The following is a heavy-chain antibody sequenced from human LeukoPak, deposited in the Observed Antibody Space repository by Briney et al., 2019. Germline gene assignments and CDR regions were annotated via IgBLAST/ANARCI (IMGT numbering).Heavy chain of an antibody. D-gene: IGHD5-18*01. CDR2: ISAHNANT. Sequence: ASVKVSCKASGHTFSNYDISWVRQAPGQGLEWMGWISAHNANTNYAQKLQGRVTMTRDTSTSTAYMELRNLRSDDTALYYCARGGYNYADYWGQGTLVTVSS. CDR1: GHTFSNYD. CDR3: ARGGYNYADY. J-gene: IGHJ4*02. V-gene: IGHV1-18*01.